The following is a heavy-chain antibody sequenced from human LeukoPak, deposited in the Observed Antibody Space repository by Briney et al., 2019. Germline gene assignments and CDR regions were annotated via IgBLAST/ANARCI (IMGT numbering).Heavy chain of an antibody. D-gene: IGHD3-3*01. CDR3: ARVPRAKYYDFKAYYYYYYMDV. CDR2: IYYSGST. CDR1: GGSISSYY. V-gene: IGHV4-59*12. J-gene: IGHJ6*03. Sequence: PSETLSLTCTVSGGSISSYYWSWIRQPPGKGLEWIGYIYYSGSTNYNPSLKSRVTISVDTSKNQFSLKLSSVTAADTAVYYCARVPRAKYYDFKAYYYYYYMDVWGKGTTVTVSS.